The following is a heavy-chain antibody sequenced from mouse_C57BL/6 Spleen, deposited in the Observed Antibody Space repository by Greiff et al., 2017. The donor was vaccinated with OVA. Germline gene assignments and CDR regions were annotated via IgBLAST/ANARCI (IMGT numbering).Heavy chain of an antibody. CDR3: ARRTAQSIYAMDY. CDR1: GYTFTSYW. J-gene: IGHJ4*01. CDR2: IDPSDSYT. V-gene: IGHV1-59*01. D-gene: IGHD3-2*02. Sequence: QVQLQQSGAELVRPGTSVKLSCKASGYTFTSYWMHWVKQMPGQGLEWIGVIDPSDSYTNYNQKFKGKATLNVDTSSSTAYMQLSSLTSEDSAVYYCARRTAQSIYAMDYWGQGTSVTVSS.